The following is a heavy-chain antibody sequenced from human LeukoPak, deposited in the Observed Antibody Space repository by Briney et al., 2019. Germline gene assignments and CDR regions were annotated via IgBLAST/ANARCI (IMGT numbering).Heavy chain of an antibody. CDR1: GGTFSSYA. CDR2: IIPIFGTA. D-gene: IGHD2-15*01. J-gene: IGHJ4*02. V-gene: IGHV1-69*13. CDR3: ARTTPDAYCSGGSCYFDY. Sequence: SVKVSCKASGGTFSSYAISWVRQAPGQGLEWMGGIIPIFGTANYAQKFQGRVTITADESTSAAYMELSSLRSEDTAVYYCARTTPDAYCSGGSCYFDYWGQGTLVTVSS.